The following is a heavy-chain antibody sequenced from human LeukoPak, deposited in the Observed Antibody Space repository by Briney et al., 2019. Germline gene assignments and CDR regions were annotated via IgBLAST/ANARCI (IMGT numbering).Heavy chain of an antibody. Sequence: GGSLRLSCAASGFTFSRNVMHWVRQAPGKGLEWVAVIADDGRDKHHADSVKGRFTISRDNSKNTLHLQMNSLRAEDTAVYYCAKDSALSAASYYFDYWGRGTLVTVSS. V-gene: IGHV3-30*18. D-gene: IGHD6-13*01. CDR3: AKDSALSAASYYFDY. CDR2: IADDGRDK. CDR1: GFTFSRNV. J-gene: IGHJ4*02.